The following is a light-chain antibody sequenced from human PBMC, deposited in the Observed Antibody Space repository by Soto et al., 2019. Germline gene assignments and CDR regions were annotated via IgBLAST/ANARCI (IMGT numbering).Light chain of an antibody. Sequence: EIVLTQSPGTLSLSPGERATLSCRASQSVSSMYLAWYQQKPGQTPRLLIYAASSGATGIPDRFSGSGSGTDFSLTINRLEPEDFAVYYCQQYGSSFGQGTKLEIK. V-gene: IGKV3-20*01. CDR3: QQYGSS. J-gene: IGKJ2*01. CDR2: AAS. CDR1: QSVSSMY.